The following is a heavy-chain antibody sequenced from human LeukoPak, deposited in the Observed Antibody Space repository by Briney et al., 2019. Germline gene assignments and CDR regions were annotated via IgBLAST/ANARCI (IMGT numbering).Heavy chain of an antibody. Sequence: SETLSLTCTVSGYSISSGYYWGWIRQPPGKGLEWIGSIYHSGSTYYNPSLKSRVTISVDTSKNQFSLKLSSVTAADTAVYYCARGRGAVGFDYWGQGTLVTVSS. J-gene: IGHJ4*02. CDR3: ARGRGAVGFDY. V-gene: IGHV4-38-2*02. CDR2: IYHSGST. CDR1: GYSISSGYY.